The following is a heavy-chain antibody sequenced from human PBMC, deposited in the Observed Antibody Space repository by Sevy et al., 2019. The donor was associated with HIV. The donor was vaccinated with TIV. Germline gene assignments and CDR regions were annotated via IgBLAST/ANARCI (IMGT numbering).Heavy chain of an antibody. CDR3: ASGGNGDFWSYEYYYYGMDV. CDR1: GYTFTGYY. J-gene: IGHJ6*02. Sequence: ASVKVSCKASGYTFTGYYIHWVRQAPGQGLEWMGWINPNSGGTNYTQKFQGWVTMTRDTSISTAYMEVSSLRSEDTAVYYCASGGNGDFWSYEYYYYGMDVWGQGTTVTVSS. D-gene: IGHD3-3*01. CDR2: INPNSGGT. V-gene: IGHV1-2*04.